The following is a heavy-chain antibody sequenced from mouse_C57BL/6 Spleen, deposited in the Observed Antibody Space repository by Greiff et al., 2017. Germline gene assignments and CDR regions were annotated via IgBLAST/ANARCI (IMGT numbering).Heavy chain of an antibody. CDR3: ARDYYGSSYVGFAY. J-gene: IGHJ3*01. V-gene: IGHV1-82*01. CDR1: GYAFSSSW. Sequence: QVHVKQSGPELVKPGASVKISCKASGYAFSSSWMNWVKQRPGKGLEWIGRIYPGDGDTNYNGKFKGKATLTADKSSSTAYMQLSSLTSEDSAVYFCARDYYGSSYVGFAYWGQGTLVTVSA. CDR2: IYPGDGDT. D-gene: IGHD1-1*01.